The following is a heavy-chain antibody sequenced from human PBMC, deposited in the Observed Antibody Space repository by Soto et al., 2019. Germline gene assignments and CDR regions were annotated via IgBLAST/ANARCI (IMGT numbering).Heavy chain of an antibody. Sequence: GGSLRLSCAASGFTFRNNDMHWVRQSTGKGLEWVSAIGTTGDTYYRASVEGRFTISRENAKNSLYLQMNSLRAEDTAVYFCASSQSYYYHGMDVWGQGTTVTVSS. V-gene: IGHV3-13*01. CDR3: ASSQSYYYHGMDV. CDR1: GFTFRNND. J-gene: IGHJ6*02. CDR2: IGTTGDT.